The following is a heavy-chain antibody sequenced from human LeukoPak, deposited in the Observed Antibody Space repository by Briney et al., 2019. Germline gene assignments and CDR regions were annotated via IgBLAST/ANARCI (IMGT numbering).Heavy chain of an antibody. CDR2: ISGSGSII. CDR1: GFTFNTYA. J-gene: IGHJ4*02. D-gene: IGHD3-22*01. CDR3: VRTYSSGYSFDS. V-gene: IGHV3-48*03. Sequence: GGSLRLSCAASGFTFNTYAMSWVRQAPGKGLEWVSYISGSGSIIYYADSVKGRFTISRDNARRSLYLQMNSLRVEDTAAYYCVRTYSSGYSFDSWGQGTLVTVSS.